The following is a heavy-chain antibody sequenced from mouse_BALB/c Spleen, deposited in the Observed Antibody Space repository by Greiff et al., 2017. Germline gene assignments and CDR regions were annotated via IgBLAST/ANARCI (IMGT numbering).Heavy chain of an antibody. CDR2: ISSGGST. CDR1: GFTFSSYA. D-gene: IGHD2-2*01. Sequence: EVMLVESGGGLVKPGGSLKLSCAASGFTFSSYAMSWVRQTPEKRLEWVASISSGGSTYYPDSVKGRFTISRDNAKNTLYLQMSSLKSEDTAMYYCARDGYLFDYWGQGTTLTVSS. V-gene: IGHV5-6-5*01. J-gene: IGHJ2*01. CDR3: ARDGYLFDY.